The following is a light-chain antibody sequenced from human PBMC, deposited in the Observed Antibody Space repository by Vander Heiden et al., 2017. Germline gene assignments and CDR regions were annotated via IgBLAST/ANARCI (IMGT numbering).Light chain of an antibody. Sequence: QSAPTQPPSASGSPGQSVTISCTGTSSDVGGSNYVSWYQQHPGKAPKLMIYEVSKRPSGVPDRFSGSKSGNTASLTVSGLQAEDEADYYCSSYAGYNKVIFGGGTKLTVL. CDR3: SSYAGYNKVI. CDR2: EVS. CDR1: SSDVGGSNY. V-gene: IGLV2-8*01. J-gene: IGLJ2*01.